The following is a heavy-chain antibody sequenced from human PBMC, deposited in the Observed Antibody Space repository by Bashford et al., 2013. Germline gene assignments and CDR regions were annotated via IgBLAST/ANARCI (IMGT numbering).Heavy chain of an antibody. V-gene: IGHV5-51*01. CDR2: IYPDDSDT. D-gene: IGHD3-9*01. J-gene: IGHJ4*02. CDR1: ANNFTHNW. Sequence: ESLKISCKGPANNFTHNWIGWVRQMPGKGLEWMGIIYPDDSDTRYSPSFQGQVTISVDKSINTAYLQWGGLRASDTAMYYCVRSSHILNGHYAFWGQGTLVTVSS. CDR3: VRSSHILNGHYAF.